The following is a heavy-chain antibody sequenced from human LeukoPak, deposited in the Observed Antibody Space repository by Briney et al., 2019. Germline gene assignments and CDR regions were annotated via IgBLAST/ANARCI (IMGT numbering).Heavy chain of an antibody. J-gene: IGHJ4*02. D-gene: IGHD3-22*01. Sequence: GGSLRLSCAASGFTFSSYAMHWVRQAPGKGLEWVAVISYDGSNKYYADSVKGRFTISRDNSKNTLYLQMNSLRAEDTAVYYCAREPSYYDSSGYLDYWGQGTLVTVSP. CDR1: GFTFSSYA. CDR2: ISYDGSNK. CDR3: AREPSYYDSSGYLDY. V-gene: IGHV3-30*04.